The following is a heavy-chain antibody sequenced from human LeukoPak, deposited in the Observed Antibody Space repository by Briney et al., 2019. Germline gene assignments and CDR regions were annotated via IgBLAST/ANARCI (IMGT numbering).Heavy chain of an antibody. J-gene: IGHJ4*02. CDR2: IYYSGST. V-gene: IGHV4-39*07. D-gene: IGHD4-17*01. CDR3: AREYGDYLSYFDY. CDR1: GGSISSSSYY. Sequence: SETLSLTCTVSGGSISSSSYYWGWIRQPPGKGLEWIGSIYYSGSTYYNPSLKSRVTISVDTSKNQFSLELSSVTAADTAVYYCAREYGDYLSYFDYWGQGTLVTVSS.